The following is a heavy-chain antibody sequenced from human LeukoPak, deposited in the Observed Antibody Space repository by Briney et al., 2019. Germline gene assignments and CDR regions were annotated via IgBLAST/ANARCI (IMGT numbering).Heavy chain of an antibody. Sequence: GESLRLSCAASGFTFSSYSMNWVRQAPGKGLEWVSSISPSSSYIYYGDSVKGRFTISRDNAKNSLYLQMNSLRAGDTAVYYCTRDPYGDYASDYWGQGTLVTVSS. CDR3: TRDPYGDYASDY. J-gene: IGHJ4*02. D-gene: IGHD4-17*01. CDR1: GFTFSSYS. V-gene: IGHV3-21*01. CDR2: ISPSSSYI.